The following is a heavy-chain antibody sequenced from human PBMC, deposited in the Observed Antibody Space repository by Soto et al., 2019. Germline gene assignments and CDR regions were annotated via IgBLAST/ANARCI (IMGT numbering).Heavy chain of an antibody. J-gene: IGHJ6*02. CDR3: ARGATYYYGSGSYYKWPYYGTDV. CDR1: GGSFSGYY. D-gene: IGHD3-10*01. CDR2: INHSGST. Sequence: SETLSLTCAVYGGSFSGYYWNWIRQPPGKGLEWIGEINHSGSTNYNPSLKSRVTISVDTSKNQFSLKLSSVTAADTAVYYCARGATYYYGSGSYYKWPYYGTDVWGQGTTVTVS. V-gene: IGHV4-34*01.